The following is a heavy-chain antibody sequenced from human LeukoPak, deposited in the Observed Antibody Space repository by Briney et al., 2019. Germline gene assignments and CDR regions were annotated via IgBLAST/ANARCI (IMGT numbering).Heavy chain of an antibody. V-gene: IGHV3-53*01. D-gene: IGHD5-18*01. CDR1: GFTFTNAW. J-gene: IGHJ4*02. Sequence: GGSLRLSCVDSGFTFTNAWMNWVRQAPGKGLEWASALYIGGNTYYADSVRGRFTISRDNSKNTLYLQMNSLRAEDTAIYYCTTAAGYNYGQYWGQGTLVTVSS. CDR3: TTAAGYNYGQY. CDR2: LYIGGNT.